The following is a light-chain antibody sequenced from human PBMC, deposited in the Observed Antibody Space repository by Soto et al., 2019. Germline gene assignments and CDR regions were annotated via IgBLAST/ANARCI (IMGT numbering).Light chain of an antibody. Sequence: QPVLTQPPSVSEAPGQRVTISCTGSSSNIGAGYEAHWYQHVPGTAPKLLIYENNNRPSGVPDRFSGSKSGTSASLAITGLQAEDEAEYYCQSYDSSLSGYVFGTGTKVTVL. J-gene: IGLJ1*01. CDR1: SSNIGAGYE. V-gene: IGLV1-40*01. CDR3: QSYDSSLSGYV. CDR2: ENN.